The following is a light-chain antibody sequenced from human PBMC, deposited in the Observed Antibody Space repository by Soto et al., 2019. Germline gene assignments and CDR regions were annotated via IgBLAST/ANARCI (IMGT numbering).Light chain of an antibody. V-gene: IGKV1-27*01. CDR2: AAS. J-gene: IGKJ5*01. CDR3: QKYNSAPIT. Sequence: DIQMTQSPSSLSASVGDRVTITCRASQGISNDLAWYQQKPGKVPKLLIYAASTLQSGVPSRFSGSGSGTDFTLTISSLQPEDVATYYCQKYNSAPITFCQGTRLEIK. CDR1: QGISND.